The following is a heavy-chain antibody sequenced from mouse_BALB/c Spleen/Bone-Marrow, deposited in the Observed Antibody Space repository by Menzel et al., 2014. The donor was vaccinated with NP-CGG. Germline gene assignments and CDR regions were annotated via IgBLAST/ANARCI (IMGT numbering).Heavy chain of an antibody. CDR3: ARRVGYYYPMDC. Sequence: QAQLHQSGDELVKPGASVKLSCMASGFTFTSYWIHWVKQRPGQGPEWIGEINPSNGRTNYNEKFKSKATLTEDKSSSTAYMQLSSLTSEDSAVYYCARRVGYYYPMDCWSQGTSVTVSS. CDR1: GFTFTSYW. J-gene: IGHJ4*01. D-gene: IGHD1-1*01. V-gene: IGHV1S81*02. CDR2: INPSNGRT.